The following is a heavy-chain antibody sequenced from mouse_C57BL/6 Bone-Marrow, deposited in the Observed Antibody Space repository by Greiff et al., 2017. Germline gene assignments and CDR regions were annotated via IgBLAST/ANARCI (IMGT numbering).Heavy chain of an antibody. D-gene: IGHD1-1*01. J-gene: IGHJ1*03. CDR2: ISYDGSH. Sequence: EVKLVESGPGLVKPSQSLSLTCSVTGYSITSGYYWNWIRQFPGNKLEWMGYISYDGSHNYNPSLKNRISITRDTSKNQFFLKLNSVTTEDTATYYCARIITTGNFDVWGTGTTVTVSS. CDR3: ARIITTGNFDV. CDR1: GYSITSGYY. V-gene: IGHV3-6*01.